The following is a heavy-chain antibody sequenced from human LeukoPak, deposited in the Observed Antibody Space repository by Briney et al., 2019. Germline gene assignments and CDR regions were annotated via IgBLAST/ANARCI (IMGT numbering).Heavy chain of an antibody. V-gene: IGHV3-7*01. Sequence: GGSLRLSCAASGFTFSSYWMSWVRQAPGKGLEWVANIKQDRSEKYYVDSVKGRFTISRDNAKNSLYLQMNSLRAEDTAVYYCAREVTVAGINWFDPWGQGTLVTVSS. CDR1: GFTFSSYW. CDR3: AREVTVAGINWFDP. J-gene: IGHJ5*02. D-gene: IGHD6-19*01. CDR2: IKQDRSEK.